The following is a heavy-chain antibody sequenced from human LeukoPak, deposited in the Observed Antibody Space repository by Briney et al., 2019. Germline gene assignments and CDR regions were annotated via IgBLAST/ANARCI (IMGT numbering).Heavy chain of an antibody. J-gene: IGHJ4*02. D-gene: IGHD3-3*01. CDR1: GFTFDDYA. Sequence: GGSLRLSCAASGFTFDDYAMHWVRQAPGKGLEWVSGISWNSGSIGYADSVKGRFTISRDNAKNSLYLQMNSLRAEDTALYYCAKNQGRFLEWLPIDYWGQGTLVTVSS. CDR2: ISWNSGSI. CDR3: AKNQGRFLEWLPIDY. V-gene: IGHV3-9*01.